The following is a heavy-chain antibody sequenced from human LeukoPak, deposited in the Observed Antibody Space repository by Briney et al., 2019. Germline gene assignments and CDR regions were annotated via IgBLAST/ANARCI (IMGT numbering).Heavy chain of an antibody. CDR1: GGSISSYY. V-gene: IGHV4-4*07. J-gene: IGHJ3*02. Sequence: ASETLSLTCTVSGGSISSYYWSWIRQPAGKGLEWIGRIYTSGSTNYNPSLKRRVTMSVDSSKNQFSLKLSSVTAADTAVYYCARASGWSDFWSGYPSADAFDIWGQGTMVTVSS. CDR2: IYTSGST. CDR3: ARASGWSDFWSGYPSADAFDI. D-gene: IGHD3-3*01.